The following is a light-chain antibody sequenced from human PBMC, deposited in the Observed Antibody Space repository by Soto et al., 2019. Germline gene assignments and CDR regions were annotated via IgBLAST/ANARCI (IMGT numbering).Light chain of an antibody. CDR2: KAS. CDR1: QSISSW. CDR3: HQYNSFPYT. J-gene: IGKJ2*01. V-gene: IGKV1-5*03. Sequence: DIQMTQSPSTLSASVGDRVTVTCRASQSISSWLAWYQQKPGKAPKLLIYKASSLESGVPSRFSGSGAGTEFTLTISSLQPDDFATYYCHQYNSFPYTVGQGTKLEIK.